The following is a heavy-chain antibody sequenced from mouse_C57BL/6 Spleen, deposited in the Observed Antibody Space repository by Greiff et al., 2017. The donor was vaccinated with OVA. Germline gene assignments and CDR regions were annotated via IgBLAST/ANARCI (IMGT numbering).Heavy chain of an antibody. D-gene: IGHD3-3*01. CDR2: IDPETGGT. Sequence: VKLMESGAELVRPGASVTLSCKASGYTFTDYEMHWVKQTPVHGLEWIGAIDPETGGTAYNQKFKGKAILTADKSSSTAYMELRSLTSEDSAVYYCTRGDGFDYWGQGTTLTVSS. V-gene: IGHV1-15*01. CDR1: GYTFTDYE. CDR3: TRGDGFDY. J-gene: IGHJ2*01.